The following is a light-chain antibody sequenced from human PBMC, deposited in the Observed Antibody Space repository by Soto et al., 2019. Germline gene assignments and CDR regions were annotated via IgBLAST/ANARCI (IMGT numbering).Light chain of an antibody. CDR2: DAS. V-gene: IGKV3-11*01. CDR1: QSVSSY. CDR3: KKCSNWPPLT. J-gene: IGKJ4*01. Sequence: EIVLTQSPATLSLSPGERATLSCRVSQSVSSYLAWYQQKPGQAPRLLIFDASNRATGTPARFSGSGSGTDFTLTISSLEPEDFAVYYYKKCSNWPPLTFGGGTKVEIK.